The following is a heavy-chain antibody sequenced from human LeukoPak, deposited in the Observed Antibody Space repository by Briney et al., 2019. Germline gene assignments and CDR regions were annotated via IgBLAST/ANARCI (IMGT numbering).Heavy chain of an antibody. CDR2: INHSGST. D-gene: IGHD2-2*01. Sequence: SETLSLTCAVYGGSFSGYYWSWIRQPPGKGLEWIGEINHSGSTNYNPSLKSRVTISVDTSKNQFSLKLSSVTAAVTAVYYCARGSLYCSSTSCYYPPPNYWGQGTLVTVSS. J-gene: IGHJ4*02. CDR1: GGSFSGYY. V-gene: IGHV4-34*01. CDR3: ARGSLYCSSTSCYYPPPNY.